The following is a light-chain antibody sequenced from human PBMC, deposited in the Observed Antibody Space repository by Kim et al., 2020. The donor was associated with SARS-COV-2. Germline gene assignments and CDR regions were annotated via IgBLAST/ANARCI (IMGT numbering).Light chain of an antibody. CDR3: QQRGNWPLT. CDR2: DAS. J-gene: IGKJ4*01. V-gene: IGKV3-11*01. CDR1: QSVSSN. Sequence: LYPGERAALTCRASQSVSSNLAWYQQKPGQAPRLLIYDASNRATGIPARFSGSGSGTDFTLTIGSLEPEDFAVYYCQQRGNWPLTFGGGTKVEIK.